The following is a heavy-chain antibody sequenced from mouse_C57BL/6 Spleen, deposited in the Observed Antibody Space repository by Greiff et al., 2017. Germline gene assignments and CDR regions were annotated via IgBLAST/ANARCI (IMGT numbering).Heavy chain of an antibody. CDR3: ARDWGYYYGSPGY. CDR1: GFTFSDYG. V-gene: IGHV5-17*01. CDR2: ISSGSSTI. Sequence: EVKLVESGGGLVKPGGSLTLSCAASGFTFSDYGMHWVRQAPEKGLEWVSYISSGSSTIYYADTVKGRFTISRDNAKKTLFLQMTRLRSEDTTMYYCARDWGYYYGSPGYWGQGTTLTGSS. J-gene: IGHJ2*01. D-gene: IGHD1-1*01.